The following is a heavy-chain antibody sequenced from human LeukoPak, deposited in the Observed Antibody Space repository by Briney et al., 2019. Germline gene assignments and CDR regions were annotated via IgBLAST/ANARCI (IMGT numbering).Heavy chain of an antibody. Sequence: SETLSLTCTVSGGSISSYYWSWIRQSPGKGLEWIGYIYYSESTNYNPSLKSRVTISVDTSKNQFSLKLSSVTAADTAVYYCASTFSSSSSPTWFDPWGQGTLVTVSS. D-gene: IGHD6-6*01. V-gene: IGHV4-59*01. CDR2: IYYSEST. CDR1: GGSISSYY. J-gene: IGHJ5*02. CDR3: ASTFSSSSSPTWFDP.